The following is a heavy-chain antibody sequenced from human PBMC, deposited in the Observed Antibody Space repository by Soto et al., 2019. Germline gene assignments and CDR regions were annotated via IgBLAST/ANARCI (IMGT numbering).Heavy chain of an antibody. CDR2: MSSGGGKK. Sequence: GGSLRLSCAASGFTFSYYGMHWVRQAPGKGLEWVAAMSSGGGKKYYADSVKGRLTVPRNNSKNTLYLEMTSLRAEDAAIYYCGRTFRDGLLGLDPWGQGTLVTVSS. CDR3: GRTFRDGLLGLDP. D-gene: IGHD3-16*01. CDR1: GFTFSYYG. V-gene: IGHV3-30*03. J-gene: IGHJ5*02.